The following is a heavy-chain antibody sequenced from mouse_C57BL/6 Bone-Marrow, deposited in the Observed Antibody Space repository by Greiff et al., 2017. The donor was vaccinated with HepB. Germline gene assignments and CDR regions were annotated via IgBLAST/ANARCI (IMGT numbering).Heavy chain of an antibody. V-gene: IGHV5-12*01. Sequence: VQLVESGGGLVQPGGSLKLSCAASGFTFSDYYMYWVRQTPEKRLEWVAYISNGGGSTYYPDTVKGRFTISRDNAKNTLYLQMSRLKSEDTAMYYCARHSMITTEYFDVWGTGTTVTVSS. D-gene: IGHD2-4*01. CDR2: ISNGGGST. J-gene: IGHJ1*03. CDR3: ARHSMITTEYFDV. CDR1: GFTFSDYY.